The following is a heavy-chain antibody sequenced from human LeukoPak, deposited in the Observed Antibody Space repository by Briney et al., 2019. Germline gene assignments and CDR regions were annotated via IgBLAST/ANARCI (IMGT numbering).Heavy chain of an antibody. D-gene: IGHD3-3*01. CDR3: ARTYYDFWSGYFSPLYFDY. J-gene: IGHJ4*02. CDR2: IYYSGST. Sequence: SETLSLTCTVSGHSISSYYWSWIRQPPGKGLEWIGYIYYSGSTNYNPSLKSRVTISVDTSKNQFSLKLSSVTAADTAVYYCARTYYDFWSGYFSPLYFDYWGQGTLVTVSS. CDR1: GHSISSYY. V-gene: IGHV4-59*01.